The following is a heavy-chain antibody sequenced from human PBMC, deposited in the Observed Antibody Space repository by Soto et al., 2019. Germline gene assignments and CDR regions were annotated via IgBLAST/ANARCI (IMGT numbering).Heavy chain of an antibody. Sequence: QVQLQQWGAGLLKPSETLSLTCAVYGGSFRGYHWSWIRQPPGKGLEWIGEINHSGSTNYHPSLKSRVTIALDTSKNQFSLKLSSVIAADTAVYYCARWVTMVRGLTAIYYYYYMDVWGKGTTVTVSS. V-gene: IGHV4-34*01. CDR1: GGSFRGYH. D-gene: IGHD3-10*01. CDR3: ARWVTMVRGLTAIYYYYYMDV. J-gene: IGHJ6*03. CDR2: INHSGST.